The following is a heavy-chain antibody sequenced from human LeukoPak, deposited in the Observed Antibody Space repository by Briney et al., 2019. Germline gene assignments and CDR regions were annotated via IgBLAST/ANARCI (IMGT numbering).Heavy chain of an antibody. CDR3: VRDSEFQQCHYWYTDL. J-gene: IGHJ2*01. D-gene: IGHD1-14*01. V-gene: IGHV3-7*03. CDR2: ITRDGGGT. Sequence: GGSLRLSCAASGFTFSNYWMSWVRQAPGKGLEWVADITRDGGGTYYVDSMKGRFTISRDNTKNSLYLQRNSLKAGDTAVYYCVRDSEFQQCHYWYTDLSGGGTPVTVSS. CDR1: GFTFSNYW.